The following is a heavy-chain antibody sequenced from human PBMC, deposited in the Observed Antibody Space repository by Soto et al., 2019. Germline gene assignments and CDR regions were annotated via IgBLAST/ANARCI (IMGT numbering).Heavy chain of an antibody. CDR2: INGDGGST. CDR1: GFIFRGYG. V-gene: IGHV3-23*01. Sequence: PGGSLRLSCAASGFIFRGYGMSWVRQAPGKGLGWVAAINGDGGSTYYADSVKGRFTISRDNSKNTLDLQMNSLRDEDTAVYYCAKVVQMATVRGYFDYWGHGTLVTVSS. D-gene: IGHD4-4*01. J-gene: IGHJ4*01. CDR3: AKVVQMATVRGYFDY.